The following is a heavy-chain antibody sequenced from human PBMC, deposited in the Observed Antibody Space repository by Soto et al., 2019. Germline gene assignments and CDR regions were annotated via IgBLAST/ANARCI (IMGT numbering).Heavy chain of an antibody. D-gene: IGHD3-9*01. V-gene: IGHV3-30-3*01. CDR3: ARESLRYYDILTGYPDY. J-gene: IGHJ4*02. CDR2: ISYDGSNK. CDR1: GFTFSSYA. Sequence: GGSLRLSCAASGFTFSSYAMHWVRQAPGKGLEWVAVISYDGSNKYYADSVKGRFTISRDNSKNTLYLQMNSLRAEDTAVYYCARESLRYYDILTGYPDYWGQGTLVTVSS.